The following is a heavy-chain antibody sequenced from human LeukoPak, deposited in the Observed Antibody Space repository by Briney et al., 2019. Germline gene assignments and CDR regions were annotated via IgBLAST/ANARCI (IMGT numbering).Heavy chain of an antibody. V-gene: IGHV3-30*04. Sequence: GGSLRLSCAASGFTSSSYAMHWVRQAPGKGLEWVAVISYDGSNKYYADSVKGRFTISRDNSKNTLYLQMNSLRAEDTAVYYCARAIAAAGLGAFDIWGQGTMVTVSS. D-gene: IGHD6-13*01. J-gene: IGHJ3*02. CDR1: GFTSSSYA. CDR3: ARAIAAAGLGAFDI. CDR2: ISYDGSNK.